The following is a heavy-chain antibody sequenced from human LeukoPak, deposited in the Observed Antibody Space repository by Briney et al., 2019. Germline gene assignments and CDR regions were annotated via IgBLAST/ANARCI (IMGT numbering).Heavy chain of an antibody. D-gene: IGHD3-10*01. CDR3: ARYGSGSYSDDHFQH. Sequence: PSETLSPTCTVSGGSISGYYWSWIRQPPGRGLEWIGFVYYSGSTKYNPSLKSRVTISVDTSKNQFSLKLTSVTAADTAVYYCARYGSGSYSDDHFQHWGQGTLVTVSS. CDR2: VYYSGST. V-gene: IGHV4-59*08. CDR1: GGSISGYY. J-gene: IGHJ1*01.